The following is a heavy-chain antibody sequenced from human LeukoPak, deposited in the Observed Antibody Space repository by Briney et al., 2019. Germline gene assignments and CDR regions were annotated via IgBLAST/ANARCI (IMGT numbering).Heavy chain of an antibody. Sequence: KPSETLSLTCAVYGGSFSGYYWSWIRQPPGKGLEWIGEINHSGSTNYNPSLKSRVTISVDTSKNQFSLKLSSVTAADTAVYYCARVGVYDFWSGYYPNNWFDPWGQGTLVTVSS. D-gene: IGHD3-3*01. CDR1: GGSFSGYY. CDR2: INHSGST. V-gene: IGHV4-34*01. CDR3: ARVGVYDFWSGYYPNNWFDP. J-gene: IGHJ5*02.